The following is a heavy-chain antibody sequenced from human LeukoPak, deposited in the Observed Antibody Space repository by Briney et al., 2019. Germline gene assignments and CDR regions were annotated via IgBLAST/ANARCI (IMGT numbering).Heavy chain of an antibody. CDR1: GFTFSNYW. CDR3: VRDGGVSGYDLLDY. V-gene: IGHV3-7*01. J-gene: IGHJ4*02. Sequence: GGSLRLSCAASGFTFSNYWMTWVRQAPGKGLEWVAHINQDGSEEHYMDSAKARFTISRGNAKNSLPLQMNSLRAEDTAVYYCVRDGGVSGYDLLDYWGQGTLVTVSS. D-gene: IGHD5-12*01. CDR2: INQDGSEE.